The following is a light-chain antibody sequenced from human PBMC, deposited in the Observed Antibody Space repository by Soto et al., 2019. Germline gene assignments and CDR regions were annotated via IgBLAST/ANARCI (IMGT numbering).Light chain of an antibody. CDR1: QSVGSN. J-gene: IGKJ5*01. Sequence: EIVMTQSPATLSVSPGERATLSCRASQSVGSNLAWYQKKPGQAPILLIYGASTRAPGIPARFSGSGSGTEFTLSISSLQSEDFSIYYCQQYDHLITFGQGTRLELK. V-gene: IGKV3-15*01. CDR3: QQYDHLIT. CDR2: GAS.